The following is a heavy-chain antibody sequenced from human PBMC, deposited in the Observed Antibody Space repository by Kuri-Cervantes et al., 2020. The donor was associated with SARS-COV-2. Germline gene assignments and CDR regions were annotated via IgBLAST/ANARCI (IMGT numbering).Heavy chain of an antibody. V-gene: IGHV3-23*01. D-gene: IGHD4-17*01. CDR1: GFTFSSYA. Sequence: GESLKISCAASGFTFSSYAMSWVRQAPGKGLEWVSVTSGSGRSTYYADSVKGRFTISRDNSKNTLYLQMNSLRAEDTAVYYCASAFDYGAVIPEQSDYYYGMDVWGQGTTVTVSS. J-gene: IGHJ6*02. CDR3: ASAFDYGAVIPEQSDYYYGMDV. CDR2: TSGSGRST.